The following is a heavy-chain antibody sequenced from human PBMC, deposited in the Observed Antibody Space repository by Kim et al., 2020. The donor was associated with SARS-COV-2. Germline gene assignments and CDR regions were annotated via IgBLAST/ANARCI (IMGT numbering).Heavy chain of an antibody. V-gene: IGHV3-23*01. D-gene: IGHD3-10*01. J-gene: IGHJ4*02. Sequence: ADSVSGRFTISRDNSKNTLVLQMDSLRVDDTAVYYCAKDLLYVPGRGYFDSWGQGVVVTISS. CDR3: AKDLLYVPGRGYFDS.